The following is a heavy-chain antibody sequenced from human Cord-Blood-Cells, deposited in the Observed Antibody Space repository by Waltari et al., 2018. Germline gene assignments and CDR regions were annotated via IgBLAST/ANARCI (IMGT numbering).Heavy chain of an antibody. J-gene: IGHJ4*02. CDR1: GFTFSSYW. CDR2: IEQDRREK. CDR3: WGNWNYFDY. V-gene: IGHV3-7*01. D-gene: IGHD1-20*01. Sequence: EVQLVESGGGLVQPGGSLRLSCAASGFTFSSYWMGWVRQAPGKGVGGVANIEQDRREKYYVDSVKGRFTISRDNAKNSLYLQMNSPRAEDTAVYYCWGNWNYFDYWGQGTLVTVSS.